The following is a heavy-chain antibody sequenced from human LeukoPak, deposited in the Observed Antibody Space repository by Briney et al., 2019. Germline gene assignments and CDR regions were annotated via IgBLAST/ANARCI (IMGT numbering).Heavy chain of an antibody. J-gene: IGHJ3*02. CDR2: IYYSGST. Sequence: SSETLSLICTVSGGSISSSSYYWGWIRQPPGKGLEWIGSIYYSGSTYYNPSLKSRVTISVDTSKNQFSLKLSSVTAADTAVYYCARQDTAMVMDAFDIWGQGTMVTVSS. CDR1: GGSISSSSYY. V-gene: IGHV4-39*01. CDR3: ARQDTAMVMDAFDI. D-gene: IGHD5-18*01.